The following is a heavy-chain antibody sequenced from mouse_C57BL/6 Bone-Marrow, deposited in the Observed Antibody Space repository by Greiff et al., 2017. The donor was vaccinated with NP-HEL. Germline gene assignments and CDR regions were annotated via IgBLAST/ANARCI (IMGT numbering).Heavy chain of an antibody. V-gene: IGHV14-1*01. CDR2: IDPEDGDP. J-gene: IGHJ1*03. CDR1: GFNIKDYY. D-gene: IGHD1-1*01. CDR3: TTYYGSSYVSPYWYFDV. Sequence: VHVKQSGAELVRPGASVKLSCTASGFNIKDYYMHWVKQRPEQGLEWIGRIDPEDGDPEYSPKFQGKATMTADTSSNTAYLQLSSLTSEDTAVYYCTTYYGSSYVSPYWYFDVWGTGTTVTVSS.